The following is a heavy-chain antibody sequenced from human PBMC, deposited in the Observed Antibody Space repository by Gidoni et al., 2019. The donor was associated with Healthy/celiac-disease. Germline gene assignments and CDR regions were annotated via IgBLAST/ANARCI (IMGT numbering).Heavy chain of an antibody. CDR3: ARDFTAMVTKNWFDP. Sequence: QVQLVQSGAEVKKPGASVKVSCKASGYTFTSYAMHWVRQAPGQRLEWMGWINAGNGNTKYSQKFQGRVTITRDTSASTAYMELSSLRSEDTAVYYCARDFTAMVTKNWFDPWGQGTLVTVLL. D-gene: IGHD5-18*01. V-gene: IGHV1-3*01. J-gene: IGHJ5*02. CDR2: INAGNGNT. CDR1: GYTFTSYA.